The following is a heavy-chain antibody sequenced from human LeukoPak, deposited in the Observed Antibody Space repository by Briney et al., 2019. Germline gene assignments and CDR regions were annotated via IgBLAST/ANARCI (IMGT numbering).Heavy chain of an antibody. CDR3: TRGAGWLIDY. CDR2: FHNSGTS. Sequence: SETLSLTCAVSGGSISSGGYSWSWIRQPPGKGLEWIGYFHNSGTSTYNPSLKSRVTISADTSKNQFSLKLNSLTTADTAVYYCTRGAGWLIDYWGQGILVTVSS. J-gene: IGHJ4*02. V-gene: IGHV4-61*08. D-gene: IGHD3-16*01. CDR1: GGSISSGGYS.